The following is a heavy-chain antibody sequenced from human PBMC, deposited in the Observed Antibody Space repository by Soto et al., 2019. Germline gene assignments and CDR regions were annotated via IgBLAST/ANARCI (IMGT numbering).Heavy chain of an antibody. Sequence: EVQLVESGGGLVQPGGSLRLSCAASGFTFSSYWMHWVRQVPGKGLVWVSRINSDGSSTSYADSVKGRFTISRDNAKNTLYVQMNSLRAEDTAVYYCARELNWNDGYYYGMDVWGQGTTVTVSS. CDR3: ARELNWNDGYYYGMDV. J-gene: IGHJ6*02. V-gene: IGHV3-74*01. CDR2: INSDGSST. CDR1: GFTFSSYW. D-gene: IGHD1-20*01.